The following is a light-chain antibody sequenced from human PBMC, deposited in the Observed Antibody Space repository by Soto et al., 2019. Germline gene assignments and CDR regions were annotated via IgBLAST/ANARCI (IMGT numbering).Light chain of an antibody. CDR3: SSLASSSNPWV. CDR1: SSDIGAYNY. Sequence: QSALTQPASVSGSPGQSITISCTGTSSDIGAYNYVSWYQHHPGKAPKVMIYAVSNRPSGVSNRFSASKSGNTASLTISGLQAEDEADYYCSSLASSSNPWVFGGGTKLNVL. J-gene: IGLJ3*02. V-gene: IGLV2-14*01. CDR2: AVS.